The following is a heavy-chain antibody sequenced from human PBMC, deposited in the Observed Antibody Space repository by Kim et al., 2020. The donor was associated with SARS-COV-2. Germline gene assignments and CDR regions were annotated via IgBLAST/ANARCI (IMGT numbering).Heavy chain of an antibody. V-gene: IGHV4-4*02. J-gene: IGHJ4*02. CDR1: GGSISSSNW. Sequence: SETLSLTCAVSGGSISSSNWWSWVRQPPGRGLEWIGEIYHSGSTNYNPSLKSRVTISVDKSKNQFSLKLSSVTAADTAVYYCAREAPGIAASGRLDYWGQGTLVTVSS. CDR3: AREAPGIAASGRLDY. D-gene: IGHD6-13*01. CDR2: IYHSGST.